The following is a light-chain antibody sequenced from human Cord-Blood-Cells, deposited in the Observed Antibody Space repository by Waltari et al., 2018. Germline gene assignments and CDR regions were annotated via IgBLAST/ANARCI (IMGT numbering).Light chain of an antibody. V-gene: IGKV4-1*01. CDR1: QSVLYSSNNKNY. CDR3: QQYYSTPLT. Sequence: DIVLTPSPASLAVSLGARATITCKSSQSVLYSSNNKNYLAWYQQKPGQPPKLLIYWASTRESGVPDRFSGSGSGTDFTLTISSLQAEDVAVYYCQQYYSTPLTFGQGTKVEIK. CDR2: WAS. J-gene: IGKJ1*01.